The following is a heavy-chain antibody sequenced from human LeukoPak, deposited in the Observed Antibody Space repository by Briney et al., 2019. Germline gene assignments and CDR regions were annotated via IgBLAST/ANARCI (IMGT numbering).Heavy chain of an antibody. CDR3: AREGGSGSYSVY. CDR2: ISAYNGNT. Sequence: ASVKVSCKASGYTFTNYGISWVRQAPGQGLEWMGWISAYNGNTNYAQKLQGRVTITADKSTSTAYMELSSLRSEDTAVYYCAREGGSGSYSVYWGQGTLVSVSS. CDR1: GYTFTNYG. D-gene: IGHD3-10*01. J-gene: IGHJ4*02. V-gene: IGHV1-18*01.